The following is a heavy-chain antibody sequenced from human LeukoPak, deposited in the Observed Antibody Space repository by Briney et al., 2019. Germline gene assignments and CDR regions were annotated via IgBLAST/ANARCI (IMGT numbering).Heavy chain of an antibody. V-gene: IGHV3-7*01. CDR3: AREWNDFWRGKGFDY. Sequence: GGSLRLSCAASGFTFSSYWMSWVRQTPGKGLEWVANIKKDGSEKYYVDSVKGRFTISRDNAKNSLYLQMNSLRAEDTAVYYCAREWNDFWRGKGFDYWGQGTLVTVSP. CDR2: IKKDGSEK. J-gene: IGHJ4*02. D-gene: IGHD3-3*01. CDR1: GFTFSSYW.